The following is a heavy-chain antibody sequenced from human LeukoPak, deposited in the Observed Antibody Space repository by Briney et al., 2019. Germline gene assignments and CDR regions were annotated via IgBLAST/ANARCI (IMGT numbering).Heavy chain of an antibody. J-gene: IGHJ6*02. V-gene: IGHV3-23*01. CDR2: ISGSGGST. CDR1: GFTFSNYA. CDR3: ANVWFGEPYGMDV. Sequence: SGGSLRLSCTASGFTFSNYAMSWVRQAPGKGLEWVSAISGSGGSTYYADSVKGRFTISRDNSKNTLYLQMNSLRAEDTAVYYCANVWFGEPYGMDVWGQGTTVTVSS. D-gene: IGHD3-10*01.